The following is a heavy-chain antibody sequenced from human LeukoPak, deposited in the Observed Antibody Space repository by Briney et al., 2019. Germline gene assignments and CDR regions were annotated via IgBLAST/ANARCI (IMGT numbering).Heavy chain of an antibody. Sequence: GGSLRLSCAASGFTFSNYAMSWVRQAPGKGLEWVSAFSGSASAPYSTDSVKGRFTISRDNFQNTLFLQMNSLRAEDTAVYYCVKVTAYYYGSGSYHFDYWGRGTLVTVSP. CDR3: VKVTAYYYGSGSYHFDY. D-gene: IGHD3-10*01. J-gene: IGHJ4*02. CDR2: FSGSASAP. V-gene: IGHV3-23*01. CDR1: GFTFSNYA.